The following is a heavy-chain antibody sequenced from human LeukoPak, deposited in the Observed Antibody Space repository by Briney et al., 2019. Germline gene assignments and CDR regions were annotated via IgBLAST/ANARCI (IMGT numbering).Heavy chain of an antibody. Sequence: GGSLRLSCAASGFTFSSSAMSWVRQAPGKGLEWVALIRHDGSNEYYVDSVKGRFTTSRDNSQSTVHLQMNSLRVEDTAIYYCARDWGRGTSGSGWYNWFDPWGQGTLVTVSS. CDR1: GFTFSSSA. CDR3: ARDWGRGTSGSGWYNWFDP. V-gene: IGHV3-30*02. D-gene: IGHD6-19*01. CDR2: IRHDGSNE. J-gene: IGHJ5*02.